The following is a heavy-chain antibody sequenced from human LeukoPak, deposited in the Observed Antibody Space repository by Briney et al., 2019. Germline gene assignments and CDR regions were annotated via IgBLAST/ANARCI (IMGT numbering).Heavy chain of an antibody. D-gene: IGHD3-16*01. J-gene: IGHJ4*02. Sequence: GGSLRLSCAASGFTFSTYWMHWVRQAPGKGLVWVSRIYSDGSRTIYADSVKGRFTISRDNAKNTLYLQMNSLRAEDTAVYYCARGGSYDYAPFDYWGQGTLVTVSS. V-gene: IGHV3-74*01. CDR3: ARGGSYDYAPFDY. CDR1: GFTFSTYW. CDR2: IYSDGSRT.